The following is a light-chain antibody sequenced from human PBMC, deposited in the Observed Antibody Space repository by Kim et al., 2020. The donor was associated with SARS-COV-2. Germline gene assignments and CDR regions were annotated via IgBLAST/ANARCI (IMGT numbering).Light chain of an antibody. CDR2: GAS. CDR3: QQYSSSPIT. V-gene: IGKV3-20*01. J-gene: IGKJ5*01. CDR1: QSGTSSY. Sequence: TPGERATLSCRASQSGTSSYLAWYQQKPGQAPRLLIYGASSRATGIPDRFSGSGSGTDFTLTISRLEPEDFAVYYCQQYSSSPITFGQGTRLEIK.